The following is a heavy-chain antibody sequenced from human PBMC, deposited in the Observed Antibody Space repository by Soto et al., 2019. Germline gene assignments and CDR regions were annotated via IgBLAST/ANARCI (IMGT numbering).Heavy chain of an antibody. CDR1: GFTFSSYG. CDR2: IPYDGSNT. D-gene: IGHD1-26*01. V-gene: IGHV3-30*18. J-gene: IGHJ4*02. Sequence: QVQLVESGGGVVQPGRSLRLSCVASGFTFSSYGMHWVRQAPGKGLEWVAIIPYDGSNTYYADSVKGRFTISRANSKNTLYLQMNSLRAEDTSVYYCAKEGGLSGSYYISSSYYFDYWGQGTLVTVSS. CDR3: AKEGGLSGSYYISSSYYFDY.